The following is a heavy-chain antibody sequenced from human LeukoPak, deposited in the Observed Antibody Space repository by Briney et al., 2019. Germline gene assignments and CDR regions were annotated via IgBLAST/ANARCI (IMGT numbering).Heavy chain of an antibody. CDR2: IHSSGGS. Sequence: SETLSLTCTVSGASLSNYYWSWIRQTPEKGLEWMGHIHSSGGSSYYPSLKSRLTLSIDTSRNQLSLKLPSVTAADTAVYFCARLASYHDFWGPGALVTVSS. D-gene: IGHD1-26*01. CDR3: ARLASYHDF. J-gene: IGHJ4*02. V-gene: IGHV4-4*09. CDR1: GASLSNYY.